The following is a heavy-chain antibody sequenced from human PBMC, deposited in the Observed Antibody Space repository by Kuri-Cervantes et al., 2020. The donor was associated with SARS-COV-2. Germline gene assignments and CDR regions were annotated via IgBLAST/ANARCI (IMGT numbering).Heavy chain of an antibody. CDR2: ISSNGGST. CDR3: AREGHYDFWSGPFDY. J-gene: IGHJ4*02. V-gene: IGHV3-64*01. Sequence: GGSLRLSCAASGSTFSSYAMHWVRQAPGKGLEYVSAISSNGGSTYYANSVKGRFTISRDNSKNTLYLQMGSPGAEDMAVYYCAREGHYDFWSGPFDYWGQGTLVTVSS. D-gene: IGHD3-3*01. CDR1: GSTFSSYA.